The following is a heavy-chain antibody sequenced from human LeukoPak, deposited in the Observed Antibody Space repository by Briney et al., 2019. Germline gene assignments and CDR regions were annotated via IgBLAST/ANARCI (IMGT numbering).Heavy chain of an antibody. J-gene: IGHJ4*02. CDR2: ISSSSSYI. Sequence: GGSLRLSCAASGFTFSSYSMNWVRQAPGKGLEWVSSISSSSSYIYYADSVKGRFTISRDNAKNSLYLQMNSLRAEDTAVYYCAKVKSPGPNRTAEDYWGQGTLVTVSS. D-gene: IGHD6-13*01. CDR1: GFTFSSYS. CDR3: AKVKSPGPNRTAEDY. V-gene: IGHV3-21*01.